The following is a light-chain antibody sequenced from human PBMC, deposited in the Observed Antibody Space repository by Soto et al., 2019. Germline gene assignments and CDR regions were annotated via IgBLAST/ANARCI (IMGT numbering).Light chain of an antibody. Sequence: QSALTQPASVSGSPGQSITISCTGTSSDIGFYNYVSWYQQHPGKAPKLIIYDVSDRPSGVSNRFSGSKSDNTASLTISGLQAEDEADYYCSSHTSSSTLDVFAIGTKLTVL. CDR2: DVS. CDR1: SSDIGFYNY. CDR3: SSHTSSSTLDV. J-gene: IGLJ1*01. V-gene: IGLV2-14*03.